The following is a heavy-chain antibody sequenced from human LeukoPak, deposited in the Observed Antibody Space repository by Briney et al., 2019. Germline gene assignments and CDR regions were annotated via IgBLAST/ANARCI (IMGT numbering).Heavy chain of an antibody. CDR2: ISTTGDTT. J-gene: IGHJ4*02. CDR1: GFTFSNYI. Sequence: GGSLRLSCSASGFTFSNYILHWVRQAPGKGLEFVSTISTTGDTTYYANSVKGRFSISRDNSKNTLYLQMNSLRAEDTAVYYCAKRPNYYDSSGSGYYFDYWGQGTLVTVSS. CDR3: AKRPNYYDSSGSGYYFDY. D-gene: IGHD3-22*01. V-gene: IGHV3-64*04.